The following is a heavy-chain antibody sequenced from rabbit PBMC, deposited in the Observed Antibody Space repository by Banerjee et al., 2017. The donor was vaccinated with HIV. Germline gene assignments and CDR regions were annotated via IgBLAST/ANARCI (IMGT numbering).Heavy chain of an antibody. J-gene: IGHJ6*01. D-gene: IGHD6-1*01. V-gene: IGHV1S40*01. CDR3: ARAAGWLADANGYYTL. CDR1: GFSFSSGYY. CDR2: IDVGNNNYI. Sequence: QSLEESGGDLVKPGASLTLTCTASGFSFSSGYYMCWVRQAPGKGLEWVACIDVGNNNYIFHASWAKGRFTISKTSSTTVTLQMTSLTVADTATYFCARAAGWLADANGYYTLWGQGTLVTVS.